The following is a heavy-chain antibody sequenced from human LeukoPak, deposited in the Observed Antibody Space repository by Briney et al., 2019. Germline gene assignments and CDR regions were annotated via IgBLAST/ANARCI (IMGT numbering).Heavy chain of an antibody. CDR1: GFTFSSYS. J-gene: IGHJ4*02. CDR2: IWYDGSNQ. D-gene: IGHD1-26*01. Sequence: GGSLRLSCAASGFTFSSYSMNWVRQAPGKGLEWVAVIWYDGSNQYYVDSVKGRFTVSRDNAKNTLYLQMNSLRAEDTAVNYCATDRNSGKYYDYWGQGTLVTVSS. CDR3: ATDRNSGKYYDY. V-gene: IGHV3-33*08.